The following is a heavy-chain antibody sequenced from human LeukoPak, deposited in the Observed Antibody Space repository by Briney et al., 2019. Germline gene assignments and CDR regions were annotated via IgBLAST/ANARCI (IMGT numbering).Heavy chain of an antibody. Sequence: GGSLRLSCAASGFTFSSYSMNWVRQAPGKGLEWVSSISSSSSYIYYADSVKGRFTISRDNAKNSLYLQMNSLRTEDTAVYYCARDPLPIVVVPAGARYYMDVWGKGTTVTVSS. CDR3: ARDPLPIVVVPAGARYYMDV. V-gene: IGHV3-21*01. J-gene: IGHJ6*03. D-gene: IGHD2-2*01. CDR2: ISSSSSYI. CDR1: GFTFSSYS.